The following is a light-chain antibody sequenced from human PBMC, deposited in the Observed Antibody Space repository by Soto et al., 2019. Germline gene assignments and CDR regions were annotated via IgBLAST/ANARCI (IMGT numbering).Light chain of an antibody. Sequence: SPGTLSLSPGDRATLSCSASQSVSSNLAWYQQRPGQPPRLVIYGASTRANGIPARFSGCGSGTELTLTISSLQSEDFAVYDGQPYHSWPPITFGPGTRLEIK. V-gene: IGKV3-15*01. CDR2: GAS. J-gene: IGKJ5*01. CDR3: QPYHSWPPIT. CDR1: QSVSSN.